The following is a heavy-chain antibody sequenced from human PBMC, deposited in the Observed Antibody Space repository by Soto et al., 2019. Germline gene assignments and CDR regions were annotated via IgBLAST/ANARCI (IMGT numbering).Heavy chain of an antibody. D-gene: IGHD3-9*01. CDR3: ARYRLYDILTGFLYNWFDP. V-gene: IGHV4-39*01. CDR1: GGSISSSSYY. J-gene: IGHJ5*02. CDR2: IYYSGST. Sequence: SETLSLTCTVSGGSISSSSYYWGWIRQPPGKGLEWIGSIYYSGSTYYNPSLKSRVTISVDTSKNQFSLKLSSVTAADTAVYYCARYRLYDILTGFLYNWFDPWAQGTLVTVSS.